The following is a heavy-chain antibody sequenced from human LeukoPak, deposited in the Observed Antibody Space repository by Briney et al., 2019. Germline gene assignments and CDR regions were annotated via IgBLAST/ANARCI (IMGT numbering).Heavy chain of an antibody. D-gene: IGHD6-19*01. CDR2: IYYSGST. CDR1: GGSTSSSSYY. V-gene: IGHV4-39*01. CDR3: ARPRGSGWFYFDY. J-gene: IGHJ4*02. Sequence: SETLSLTCTVSGGSTSSSSYYWGWIRQPPGKGLEWIGSIYYSGSTYYNPSLKSRVTISVDTSKNQFSLKLSSVTAADTAVYYCARPRGSGWFYFDYWGQGTLVTVSS.